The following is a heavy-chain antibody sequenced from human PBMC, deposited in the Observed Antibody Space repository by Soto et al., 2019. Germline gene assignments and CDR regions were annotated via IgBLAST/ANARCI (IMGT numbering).Heavy chain of an antibody. V-gene: IGHV3-33*01. D-gene: IGHD3-3*01. CDR1: GFTFSSYG. CDR2: IWYDGSNK. Sequence: QVQLVESGGGVVQPGRSLRLSCAASGFTFSSYGMHWVRQAPGKGLEWVAVIWYDGSNKYYADSVKGRFTISRDNSKNTLYLQMNSLRAEDTAVYYCARGNTIFGVVTDAFDIWGQGTMVTVSS. CDR3: ARGNTIFGVVTDAFDI. J-gene: IGHJ3*02.